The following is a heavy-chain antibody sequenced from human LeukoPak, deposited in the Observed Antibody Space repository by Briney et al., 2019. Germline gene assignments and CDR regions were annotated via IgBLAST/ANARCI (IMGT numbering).Heavy chain of an antibody. CDR2: INPSGGST. Sequence: ASVKVSCKASGYTFTSYHMHWVRQAPGQGLEWMGIINPSGGSTSYAQKFQGRVTMTRDTSTSTVYMELSSLRSEDTAVYYCDSQDSSGYNLGYWGQGTLVTVSS. CDR1: GYTFTSYH. J-gene: IGHJ4*02. CDR3: DSQDSSGYNLGY. D-gene: IGHD3-22*01. V-gene: IGHV1-46*03.